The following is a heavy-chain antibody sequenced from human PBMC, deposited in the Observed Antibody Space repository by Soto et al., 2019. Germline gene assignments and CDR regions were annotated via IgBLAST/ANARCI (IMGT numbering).Heavy chain of an antibody. D-gene: IGHD5-12*01. CDR2: ISAYNGNT. CDR3: ARASKRWLQHDAEYFQH. V-gene: IGHV1-18*04. CDR1: GYTFTSYG. Sequence: QVQLVQSGAEVKKPGASVKVSCKASGYTFTSYGISWVRQAPGQGLEWMGWISAYNGNTNYAQKLQGRVTMTTDTSKSTAYMELRSLRSDDTAVYYCARASKRWLQHDAEYFQHWGQGTLVTVSS. J-gene: IGHJ1*01.